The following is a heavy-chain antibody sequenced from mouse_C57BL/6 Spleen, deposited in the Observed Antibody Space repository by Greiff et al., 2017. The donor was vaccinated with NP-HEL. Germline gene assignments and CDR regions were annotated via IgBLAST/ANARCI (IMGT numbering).Heavy chain of an antibody. V-gene: IGHV2-5*01. CDR1: GFSLTSYG. CDR3: AKNGDTTVVPWYFDV. J-gene: IGHJ1*03. D-gene: IGHD1-1*01. CDR2: IWRGGST. Sequence: VQLQQSGPGLVQPSQSLSITCTVSGFSLTSYGVHWVRQSPGKGLEWLGVIWRGGSTDYNAAFMSRLSITKDNSKSQVFFKMNSLQADDTAIYYCAKNGDTTVVPWYFDVWGTGTTVTVSS.